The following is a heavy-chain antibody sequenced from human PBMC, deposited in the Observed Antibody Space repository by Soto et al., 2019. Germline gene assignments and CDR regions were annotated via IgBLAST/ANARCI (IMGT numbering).Heavy chain of an antibody. CDR3: ARDWYGRDGNWFDP. Sequence: QVQLVQSGAEVKKPGSSMKVSCKASGGTFSSYAISWVRQAPGQGLEWMGGIIPIFGTANYAQKFQGRVTITADESTSTAYMELSSLRSEDTAVYYCARDWYGRDGNWFDPWGQGTLVTVSS. CDR1: GGTFSSYA. J-gene: IGHJ5*02. V-gene: IGHV1-69*12. CDR2: IIPIFGTA. D-gene: IGHD4-17*01.